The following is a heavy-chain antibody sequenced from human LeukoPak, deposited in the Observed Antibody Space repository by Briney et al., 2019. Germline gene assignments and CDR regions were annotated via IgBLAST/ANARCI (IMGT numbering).Heavy chain of an antibody. V-gene: IGHV3-53*04. CDR3: ARGGSSSWFLTEYYYGMDV. J-gene: IGHJ6*02. CDR2: IYSGGST. Sequence: GGSLRLSCAASGFTVSSNYMSWVRQAPGKGLEWVSVIYSGGSTYYADSVKGRFTISRHNSKNTLYLQMNSLRAEDTAVYYCARGGSSSWFLTEYYYGMDVWGQGTTVTVSS. CDR1: GFTVSSNY. D-gene: IGHD6-13*01.